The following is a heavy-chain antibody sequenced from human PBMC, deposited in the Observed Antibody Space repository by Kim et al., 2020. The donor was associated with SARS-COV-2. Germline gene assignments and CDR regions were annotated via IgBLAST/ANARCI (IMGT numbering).Heavy chain of an antibody. CDR3: AGRPLRGDYVWGSYRPCRSSYDY. V-gene: IGHV4-34*01. J-gene: IGHJ4*02. CDR2: INHSGST. CDR1: GGSFSGYY. Sequence: SETLSLTCAVYGGSFSGYYWSWIRQPPGKGLEWIGEINHSGSTNYNPSLKSRVTISVDTSKNQFSLKLSSVTAADTAVYYCAGRPLRGDYVWGSYRPCRSSYDYWGQGTLVTVSS. D-gene: IGHD3-16*02.